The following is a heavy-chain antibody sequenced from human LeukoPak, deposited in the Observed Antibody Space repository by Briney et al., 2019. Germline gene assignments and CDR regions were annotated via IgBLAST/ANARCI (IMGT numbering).Heavy chain of an antibody. D-gene: IGHD1-14*01. J-gene: IGHJ4*02. CDR1: GYTFTDYA. CDR2: IDPNSGGT. CDR3: TRDLATSGPIGI. Sequence: ASVKVSCKASGYTFTDYAIHWVRQARGQGLEWMGRIDPNSGGTHYPQKFQGRVTVTRDTSITTAYMELSSLTSDDTAIYFCTRDLATSGPIGIWGQGTLVTASA. V-gene: IGHV1-2*06.